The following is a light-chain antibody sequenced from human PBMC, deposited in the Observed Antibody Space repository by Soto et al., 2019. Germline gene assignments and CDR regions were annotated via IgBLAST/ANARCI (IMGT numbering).Light chain of an antibody. J-gene: IGKJ3*01. V-gene: IGKV1-27*01. CDR1: QGIRNY. CDR2: GAS. Sequence: DIQMTQSPSSLSASVGDRVTITCRASQGIRNYLAWYQQKPGKVPKLLIYGASTLQSGDPSRFSGSRSGTDFTLTISSLQPEDVATYYWQNYKSAPFTFGPGSKVDIK. CDR3: QNYKSAPFT.